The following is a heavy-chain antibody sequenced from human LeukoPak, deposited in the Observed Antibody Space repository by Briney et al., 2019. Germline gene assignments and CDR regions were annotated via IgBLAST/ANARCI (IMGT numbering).Heavy chain of an antibody. J-gene: IGHJ6*03. CDR2: IRSKANSYAT. V-gene: IGHV3-73*01. CDR3: TSSYYYYMDV. Sequence: GGSLRLSCAASGLTFSGSAMHWVRQASGKGLEWVGRIRSKANSYATAYAASVKGRFTISRDDSRNTAYLQMNSLKTEDTAVYYCTSSYYYYMDVWGKGTMVTVSS. CDR1: GLTFSGSA.